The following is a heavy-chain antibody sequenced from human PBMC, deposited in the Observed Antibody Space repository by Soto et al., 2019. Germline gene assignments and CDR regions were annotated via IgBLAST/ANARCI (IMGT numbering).Heavy chain of an antibody. CDR3: ARGGGWAGDYYYYGMDV. D-gene: IGHD3-16*01. J-gene: IGHJ6*02. Sequence: PGGSLRLSCAASGFTFSSYWMHWVRQAPGKGLVWVSRINSDGSSTSYADSVKGRFTISRDNAKNTLYLQMNSLRAEVTAVYYCARGGGWAGDYYYYGMDVWGQGTTVTVSS. CDR2: INSDGSST. V-gene: IGHV3-74*01. CDR1: GFTFSSYW.